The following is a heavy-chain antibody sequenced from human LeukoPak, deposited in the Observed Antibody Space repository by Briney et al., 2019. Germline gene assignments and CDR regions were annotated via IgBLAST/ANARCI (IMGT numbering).Heavy chain of an antibody. V-gene: IGHV4-61*05. CDR1: GGSISSSSNY. J-gene: IGHJ6*03. D-gene: IGHD6-13*01. Sequence: PSETLSLTCTVSGGSISSSSNYWGWIRQPPGKGLEWIGYIYYSGSTNYNPSLKSRVTISVDTSKNQFSLKLSSVTAADTAVYYCARAGYSSSWWGHLGYYYMDVWGKGTTVTISS. CDR2: IYYSGST. CDR3: ARAGYSSSWWGHLGYYYMDV.